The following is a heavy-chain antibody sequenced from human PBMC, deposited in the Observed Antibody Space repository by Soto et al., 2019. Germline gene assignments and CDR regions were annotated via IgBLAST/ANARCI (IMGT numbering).Heavy chain of an antibody. Sequence: GSLRLSCAASGFTFSSYSMNWVRQAPGKGLEWVSYISSSSSTIYYADSVKGRFTISRDNAKNSLYLQMNSLRDEDTAVYYCARATSYYYDSSGYYYYYYYGMDVWGQGTTVTVSS. CDR2: ISSSSSTI. CDR3: ARATSYYYDSSGYYYYYYYGMDV. D-gene: IGHD3-22*01. CDR1: GFTFSSYS. V-gene: IGHV3-48*02. J-gene: IGHJ6*02.